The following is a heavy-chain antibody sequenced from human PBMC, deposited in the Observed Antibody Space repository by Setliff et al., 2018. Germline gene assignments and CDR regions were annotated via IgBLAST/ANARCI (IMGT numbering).Heavy chain of an antibody. D-gene: IGHD1-1*01. V-gene: IGHV4-61*09. CDR1: GGSVNSGYDN. CDR2: INRRGST. J-gene: IGHJ4*02. Sequence: SETLSLTCTVSGGSVNSGYDNWNWLRQPAGKGLEWIGHINRRGSTKYNPSLKSRVTMSIDTSKNQFSLMVTSVTAADTAVYYCARTGTYRYFDYWGQGTQVTVSS. CDR3: ARTGTYRYFDY.